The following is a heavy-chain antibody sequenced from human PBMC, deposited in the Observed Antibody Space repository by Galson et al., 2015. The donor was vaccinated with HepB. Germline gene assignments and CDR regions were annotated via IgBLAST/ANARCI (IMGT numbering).Heavy chain of an antibody. CDR3: ARDILPGSYENNWFDP. CDR1: GVTLRNSS. V-gene: IGHV1-69*04. J-gene: IGHJ5*02. CDR2: IIPMIAIT. Sequence: SVKVSCKASGVTLRNSSISWVRQAPGQELELMGRIIPMIAITNYAQKFQGRVTFTADKSTSTAYMELSSLRSEDTAVYYCARDILPGSYENNWFDPWGQGTLVTVSS. D-gene: IGHD3-10*01.